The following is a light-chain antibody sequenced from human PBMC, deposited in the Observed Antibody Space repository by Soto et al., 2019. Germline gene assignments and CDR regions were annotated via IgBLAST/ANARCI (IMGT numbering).Light chain of an antibody. J-gene: IGKJ4*01. CDR3: HQYGSSPLT. Sequence: EVVLTQYQGTLSFAPGERATLSCRASQSIRSSSLAWYQQKPGQAPRLLIYGGSSRATGIPDRFSGGGSGTDFSLTISRLETEDFSVYYCHQYGSSPLTFGGGSKVAI. CDR2: GGS. V-gene: IGKV3-20*01. CDR1: QSIRSSS.